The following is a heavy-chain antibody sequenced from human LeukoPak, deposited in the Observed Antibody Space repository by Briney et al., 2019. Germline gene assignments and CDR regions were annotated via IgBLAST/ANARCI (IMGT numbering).Heavy chain of an antibody. Sequence: PSETLSLTCAVYGGSFSGYYWSWIRQPPGKGLEWIGEINHSGSTNYNPSLKSRVTISVDTSKNQFSLKLSSVTAADTAVYYCASGQDYGSGSFPENWGQGTLVTVSS. CDR1: GGSFSGYY. D-gene: IGHD3-10*01. CDR3: ASGQDYGSGSFPEN. V-gene: IGHV4-34*01. CDR2: INHSGST. J-gene: IGHJ4*02.